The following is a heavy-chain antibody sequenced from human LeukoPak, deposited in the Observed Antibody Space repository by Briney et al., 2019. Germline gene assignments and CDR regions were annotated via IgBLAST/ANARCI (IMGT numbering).Heavy chain of an antibody. CDR2: ISWNSGSI. V-gene: IGHV3-9*03. J-gene: IGHJ6*02. CDR3: ARGKRSWELPLGGYYYYGMDV. D-gene: IGHD1-26*01. Sequence: GGSLRLSCAASGFTFDDYAMHWVRQAPGKGLEWVSGISWNSGSIGYADSVKGRFTISRDNAKNSLYLQMNSLRAEDMALYYCARGKRSWELPLGGYYYYGMDVWGQGTTVTVSS. CDR1: GFTFDDYA.